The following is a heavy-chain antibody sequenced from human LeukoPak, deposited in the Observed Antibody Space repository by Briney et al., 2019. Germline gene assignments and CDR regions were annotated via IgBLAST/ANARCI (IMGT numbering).Heavy chain of an antibody. CDR3: ARLLKYYYDSSGYGEDWYFDL. J-gene: IGHJ2*01. CDR2: ISRSGDTI. CDR1: GFTFNYHT. Sequence: QPGGSLRLSCAAYGFTFNYHTMNWVRQAPGKGLECISYISRSGDTIYYADSVKGRFTISRDNANNSLYLQMNSLRDEDTAVYFCARLLKYYYDSSGYGEDWYFDLWGRGTLVTVSS. V-gene: IGHV3-48*02. D-gene: IGHD3-22*01.